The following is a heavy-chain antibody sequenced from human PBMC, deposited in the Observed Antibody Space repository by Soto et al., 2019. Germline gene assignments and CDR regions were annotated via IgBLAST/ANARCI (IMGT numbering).Heavy chain of an antibody. CDR3: AKDRPIYYGMDV. CDR1: GFTFSSYG. J-gene: IGHJ6*02. CDR2: IPYDGSNK. V-gene: IGHV3-30*18. Sequence: GSLRLSCAASGFTFSSYGMHWVRQAPGKGLEWVAVIPYDGSNKYYADSVKGRFTISRDNSKNTLYLQMNSLRAEDTAVYYCAKDRPIYYGMDVWGQGTTVTVSS.